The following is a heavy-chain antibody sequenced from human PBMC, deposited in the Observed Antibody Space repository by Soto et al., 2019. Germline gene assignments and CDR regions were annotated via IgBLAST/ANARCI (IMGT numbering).Heavy chain of an antibody. CDR1: GGFLSESY. V-gene: IGHV4-34*01. CDR2: INHVGGT. D-gene: IGHD3-16*01. J-gene: IGHJ5*02. Sequence: SETLSLTCAVYGGFLSESYWTWMRQPSGKGLEWIGEINHVGGTNYNPSLKSRVTMSVDTSQNQFSLRLISVTAADTAMYFCVRIRYQLPSSVLWLDPWGQGTPVTVS. CDR3: VRIRYQLPSSVLWLDP.